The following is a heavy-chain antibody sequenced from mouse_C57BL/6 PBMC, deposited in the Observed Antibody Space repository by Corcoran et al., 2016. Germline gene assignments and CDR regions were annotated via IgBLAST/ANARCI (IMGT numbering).Heavy chain of an antibody. CDR2: IHPNNGGT. J-gene: IGHJ1*03. CDR3: ARRGYYYGRSYWYFDV. D-gene: IGHD1-1*01. Sequence: EVQLQQSRPELVKPGASVKISCKASGYTFTDYYMNWVKQSHGKSLEWIGDIHPNNGGTSYNQKFKGKATLTVDKSSSTAYMELRSLTSEDSAVYYCARRGYYYGRSYWYFDVWGTGTTVTVSS. CDR1: GYTFTDYY. V-gene: IGHV1-26*01.